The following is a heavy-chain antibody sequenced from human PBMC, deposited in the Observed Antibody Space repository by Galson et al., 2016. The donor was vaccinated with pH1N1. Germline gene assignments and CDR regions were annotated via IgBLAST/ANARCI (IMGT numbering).Heavy chain of an antibody. D-gene: IGHD2-8*01. V-gene: IGHV1-2*02. CDR2: IKPNSGDT. CDR1: GYTFTGYY. J-gene: IGHJ4*02. Sequence: SVKVSCKASGYTFTGYYTHWVRQAPGQGLEWMGWIKPNSGDTKYAQKFQGRVTMTRDTSISTAYMELSSLRSDDTAIYYCARGRYCNNRDCFMGIDSWGQGTLVTVSS. CDR3: ARGRYCNNRDCFMGIDS.